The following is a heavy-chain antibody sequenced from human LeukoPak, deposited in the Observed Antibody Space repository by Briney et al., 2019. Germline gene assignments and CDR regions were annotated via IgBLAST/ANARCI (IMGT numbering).Heavy chain of an antibody. CDR2: IDPSDSYT. D-gene: IGHD3-22*01. CDR3: ARRRAGSSGYFYGGFDP. V-gene: IGHV5-10-1*01. CDR1: GFSFTSYW. Sequence: GESLKISCTGSGFSFTSYWITWVRQMPGKGLEWMGRIDPSDSYTNYSPSFQGHVTISVDRSITTAYLQWSSLKASDTAIYYCARRRAGSSGYFYGGFDPWGQGTLVTVSS. J-gene: IGHJ5*02.